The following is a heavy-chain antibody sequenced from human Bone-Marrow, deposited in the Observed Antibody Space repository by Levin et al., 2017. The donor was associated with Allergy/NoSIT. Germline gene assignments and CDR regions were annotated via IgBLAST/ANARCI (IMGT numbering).Heavy chain of an antibody. CDR1: GFTLSQYW. V-gene: IGHV3-7*01. J-gene: IGHJ6*02. CDR2: IKPDGSDK. CDR3: ARDSFSTSSGLDYYYGMDV. D-gene: IGHD2-2*01. Sequence: GESLKISCVASGFTLSQYWMTWVRQAPGKGLEWVAKIKPDGSDKFYADSLKGRLTISGDNTRKSLSLQINNLRAEDTAVYYCARDSFSTSSGLDYYYGMDVWGQGTTVTVSS.